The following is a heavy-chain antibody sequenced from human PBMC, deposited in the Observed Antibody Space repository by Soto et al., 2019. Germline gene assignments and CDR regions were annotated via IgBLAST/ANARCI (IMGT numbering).Heavy chain of an antibody. CDR1: CGSIGGRY. CDR2: VYYSGSS. V-gene: IGHV4-59*11. Sequence: PSETLSLTCTVSCGSIGGRYWGWIRQPPGKGLEWIGYVYYSGSSTSNPSLKSRVTMSADTSKSQLSLKVRSVTAADTAVYYCARVGERWQYFDWFYYFDSWGQGALVTVSS. D-gene: IGHD3-9*01. CDR3: ARVGERWQYFDWFYYFDS. J-gene: IGHJ4*02.